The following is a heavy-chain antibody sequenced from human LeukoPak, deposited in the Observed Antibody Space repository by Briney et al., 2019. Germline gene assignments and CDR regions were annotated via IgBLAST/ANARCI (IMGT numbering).Heavy chain of an antibody. CDR2: IYYSGST. CDR3: AKGDPESDFWSGYYRD. D-gene: IGHD3-3*01. V-gene: IGHV4-31*03. J-gene: IGHJ4*02. CDR1: GGSISSGGYY. Sequence: SETLSLTCTVSGGSISSGGYYWSWIRQHPGKGLEWIGYIYYSGSTYYNPSLKSRVTISVDTSKNQFSLKLSSVTAADTAVYYCAKGDPESDFWSGYYRDWGQETLVTVSS.